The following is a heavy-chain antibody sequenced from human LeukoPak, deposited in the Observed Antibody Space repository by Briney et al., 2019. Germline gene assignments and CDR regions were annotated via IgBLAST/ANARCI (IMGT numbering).Heavy chain of an antibody. D-gene: IGHD5-12*01. CDR1: EFTFSNYN. CDR3: ARGPYSGSYGNNYYYYMDV. J-gene: IGHJ6*03. Sequence: GGSLRLSCEASEFTFSNYNMNWVRQAPGQRLEWVSSITSSSTYVFYADSVKGRFTISRDNAQNSLYLQMNSLRAEDTAVYYCARGPYSGSYGNNYYYYMDVWGKGTTVTISS. CDR2: ITSSSTYV. V-gene: IGHV3-21*01.